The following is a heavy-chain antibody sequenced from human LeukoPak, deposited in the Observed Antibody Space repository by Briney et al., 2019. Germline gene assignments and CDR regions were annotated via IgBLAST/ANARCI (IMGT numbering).Heavy chain of an antibody. Sequence: ASVKVSCKASGGTFSSYAISWVRQAPGQGLEWMGIINPSGGSTSYAQKFQGRVTMTEDTSTDTAYMELSSLRSEDTAVYYCATVLRGVYDSSGYKLGRDAFDIWGQGTMVTVSS. CDR2: INPSGGST. CDR1: GGTFSSYA. CDR3: ATVLRGVYDSSGYKLGRDAFDI. V-gene: IGHV1-46*01. D-gene: IGHD3-22*01. J-gene: IGHJ3*02.